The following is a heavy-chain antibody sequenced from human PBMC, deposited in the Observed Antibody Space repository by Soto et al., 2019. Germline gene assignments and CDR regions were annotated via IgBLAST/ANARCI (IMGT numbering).Heavy chain of an antibody. CDR1: GYTFTSYD. CDR3: ARRKIRRQDFDY. CDR2: MNPNSGNT. Sequence: VASVKVSCKASGYTFTSYDINWVRQATGQGLEWMGWMNPNSGNTGYAQKFQGRVTMTRNTSISTAYMELSSLRSEDTAVYYCARRKIRRQDFDYWGQGTLVTVSS. J-gene: IGHJ4*02. V-gene: IGHV1-8*01.